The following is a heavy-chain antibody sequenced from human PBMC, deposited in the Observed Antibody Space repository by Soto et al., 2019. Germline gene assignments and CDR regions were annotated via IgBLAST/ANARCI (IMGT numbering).Heavy chain of an antibody. Sequence: ASVKVSCKASGYTLTSYGISWVRQATGQGVEWMGWISAYNGNKNYARKLQGRVTMTTDTYTGTAYMELSSLRSDDTAVYYCARENIENSDGLYDDFDIWGQGTTVTVSS. CDR3: ARENIENSDGLYDDFDI. D-gene: IGHD2-15*01. J-gene: IGHJ3*02. CDR2: ISAYNGNK. CDR1: GYTLTSYG. V-gene: IGHV1-18*04.